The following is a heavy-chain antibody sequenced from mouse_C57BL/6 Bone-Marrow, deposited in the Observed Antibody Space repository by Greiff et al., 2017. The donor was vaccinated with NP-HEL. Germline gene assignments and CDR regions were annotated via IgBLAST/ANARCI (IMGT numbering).Heavy chain of an antibody. Sequence: VHLVESGPGLVQPSQSLSITCTVSGFSLTSYGVHWVRQSPGKGLEWLGVIWSGGSTDYNAAFISRLSISKDNSKSQVFFKMNSLQADDTAIYYCARTPLRRFSAMDYWGQGTSVTVSS. V-gene: IGHV2-2*01. D-gene: IGHD1-1*01. CDR1: GFSLTSYG. J-gene: IGHJ4*01. CDR2: IWSGGST. CDR3: ARTPLRRFSAMDY.